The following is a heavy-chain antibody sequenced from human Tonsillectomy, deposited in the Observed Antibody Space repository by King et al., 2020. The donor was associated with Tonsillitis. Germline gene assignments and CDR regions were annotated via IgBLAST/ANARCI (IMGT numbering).Heavy chain of an antibody. CDR3: ARDLPRYLARAAGVGDY. V-gene: IGHV7-4-1*02. J-gene: IGHJ4*02. D-gene: IGHD1-1*01. CDR2: INTNTGNP. CDR1: GYTFTSYA. Sequence: EQLVQSGSELKKPGASVKVSCKASGYTFTSYAMNWVRQAPGQGLEWMGWINTNTGNPTYAQGFTGRFVFSLDTSVSTAYLQISSLKAEDTAVYYCARDLPRYLARAAGVGDYWGQGTLVTVSS.